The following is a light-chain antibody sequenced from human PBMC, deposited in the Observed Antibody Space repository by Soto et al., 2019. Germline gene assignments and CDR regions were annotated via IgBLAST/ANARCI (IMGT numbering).Light chain of an antibody. CDR3: RSYTSSSTRV. V-gene: IGLV2-14*01. CDR1: SSDVGGYNY. Sequence: QSALTQPASVSGSRGQSFTISCTGTSSDVGGYNYVSWYQQHPGKAPKLMIYDVSNRPSGVSNRFSGSKSGNTASLTISGLQAEDEADYYCRSYTSSSTRVFGGGTKLTVL. CDR2: DVS. J-gene: IGLJ2*01.